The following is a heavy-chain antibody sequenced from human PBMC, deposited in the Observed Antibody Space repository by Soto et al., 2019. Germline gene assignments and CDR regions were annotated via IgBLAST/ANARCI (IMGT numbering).Heavy chain of an antibody. CDR2: IGPESGAT. V-gene: IGHV1-2*02. CDR3: GRGRSGQIVVFY. CDR1: GYTFTGHY. Sequence: SVKVSCKASGYTFTGHYIHWVRQAPEQGPEWMGEIGPESGATRYAQKFQGRVTMTKDMSITTVYMELNNLSPDDTAVYYCGRGRSGQIVVFYWGQGTPVTVSS. D-gene: IGHD5-12*01. J-gene: IGHJ4*02.